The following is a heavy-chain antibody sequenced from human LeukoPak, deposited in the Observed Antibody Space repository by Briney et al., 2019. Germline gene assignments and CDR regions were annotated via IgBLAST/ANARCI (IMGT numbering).Heavy chain of an antibody. D-gene: IGHD3-22*01. CDR2: INGSGGST. CDR3: ARGHGTMIVVVRDDGGLDGPIDY. V-gene: IGHV3-23*01. Sequence: GGSLRLSCAASGFTFSSYAMSWVRQAPGKGLEWVSAINGSGGSTYYADSVKGRFTISRDNSKNTLYLQMNSLRAEDTAVYYCARGHGTMIVVVRDDGGLDGPIDYWGQGTLVTVSS. CDR1: GFTFSSYA. J-gene: IGHJ4*02.